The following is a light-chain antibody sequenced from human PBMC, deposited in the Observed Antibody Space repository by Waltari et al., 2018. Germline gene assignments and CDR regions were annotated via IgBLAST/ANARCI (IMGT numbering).Light chain of an antibody. CDR1: SSNLVGTT. CDR2: NNN. V-gene: IGLV1-44*01. CDR3: AAWDDSLNAVV. Sequence: QSVLTQPPSASGTPGQRVTISCSGSSSNLVGTTVHWYQHPPGAAPKLLSYNNNPRPSGVPDRFSGSKSGTSASLAISSLQSEDEAHYYCAAWDDSLNAVVFGGGTKLTVL. J-gene: IGLJ2*01.